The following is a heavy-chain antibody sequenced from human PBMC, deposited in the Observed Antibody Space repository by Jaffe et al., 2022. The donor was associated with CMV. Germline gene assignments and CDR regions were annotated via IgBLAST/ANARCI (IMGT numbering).Heavy chain of an antibody. D-gene: IGHD5-18*01. CDR1: EFTFSSYG. J-gene: IGHJ4*02. V-gene: IGHV3-30*18. Sequence: QVQLVESGGGVVQPGRSMRLSCVAAEFTFSSYGMHWVRQAPGKGLEWVAVTSYDGRNKYYADSVKGRFTISRDNSKNTLYLQLNSLRLEDTAVYYCAKERAKYSYGGDPDYWGQGSLVTVSA. CDR3: AKERAKYSYGGDPDY. CDR2: TSYDGRNK.